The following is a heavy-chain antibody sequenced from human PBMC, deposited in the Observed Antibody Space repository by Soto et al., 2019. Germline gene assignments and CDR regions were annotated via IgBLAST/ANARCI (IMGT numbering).Heavy chain of an antibody. CDR2: IGPMGSTT. V-gene: IGHV3-48*01. D-gene: IGHD2-15*01. CDR3: ATDPRYCSGGNCYGPYYFAY. J-gene: IGHJ4*02. CDR1: GFTFSSHC. Sequence: EVQLVESGGGLVQPGGSLRLSCAASGFTFSSHCMSWVRQTPGKGLEWVAYIGPMGSTTYYADSVKGRFTISRDNAKDSLYLQMNSLRADDTAVYYCATDPRYCSGGNCYGPYYFAYWGQGTLVTVSS.